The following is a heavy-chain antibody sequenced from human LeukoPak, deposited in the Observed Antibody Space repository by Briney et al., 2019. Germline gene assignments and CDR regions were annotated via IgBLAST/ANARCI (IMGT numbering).Heavy chain of an antibody. D-gene: IGHD1-26*01. Sequence: GGPLRLSCAASGFTFSTYWMHWVRHAPGKGLVWVSRINRDGGSTTYADSVKGRFTISRDNAKSTLYLQMNSLRADDTAVYSCARDQSGSQYALDYFDSWGQGTLVTVSS. J-gene: IGHJ4*02. CDR3: ARDQSGSQYALDYFDS. CDR1: GFTFSTYW. CDR2: INRDGGST. V-gene: IGHV3-74*01.